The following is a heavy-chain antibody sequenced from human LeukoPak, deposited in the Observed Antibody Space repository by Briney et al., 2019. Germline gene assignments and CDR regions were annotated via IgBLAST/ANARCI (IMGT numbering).Heavy chain of an antibody. CDR2: ISYDGSNK. CDR3: ARDNQWLVRYYFDY. D-gene: IGHD6-19*01. CDR1: GFTFSSYA. J-gene: IGHJ4*02. Sequence: GGSLRLSCAASGFTFSSYAMHWVRQAPGKGLQWVAVISYDGSNKYYADSVKGRFTISRDNSKNTLYLQMNSLRAEDTAVYYCARDNQWLVRYYFDYWGQGTLVTVSS. V-gene: IGHV3-30-3*01.